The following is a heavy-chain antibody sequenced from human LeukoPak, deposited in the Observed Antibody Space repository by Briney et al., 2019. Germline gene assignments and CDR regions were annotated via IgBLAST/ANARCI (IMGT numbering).Heavy chain of an antibody. CDR3: ARPEGLRGFKY. CDR1: GGPFSGYY. Sequence: SETLSLTCAVSGGPFSGYYWSWIRQPPGKGLEWIGEINHSGSTNYNPSLKSGVTISVDTSKNQFSLKLSSVTAADTAVYYCARPEGLRGFKYWGQGTLVTVSS. CDR2: INHSGST. V-gene: IGHV4-34*01. D-gene: IGHD5-12*01. J-gene: IGHJ4*02.